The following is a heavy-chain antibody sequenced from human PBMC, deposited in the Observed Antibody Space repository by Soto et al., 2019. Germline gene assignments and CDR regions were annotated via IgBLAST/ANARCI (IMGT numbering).Heavy chain of an antibody. V-gene: IGHV4-59*01. CDR1: GGSISSYY. J-gene: IGHJ4*02. CDR3: ARASHFDC. CDR2: IYYSGST. Sequence: SETLSLTCTVSGGSISSYYWNWIRQPPGEGLEWIGYIYYSGSTNYNPSLKSRVTISVDTSKNQFSLKLTSVTAADTAVYYCARASHFDCWGQGTLVTVSS.